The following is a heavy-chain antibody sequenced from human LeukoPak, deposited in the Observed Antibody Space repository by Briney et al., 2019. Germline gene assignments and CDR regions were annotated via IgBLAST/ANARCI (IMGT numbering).Heavy chain of an antibody. D-gene: IGHD2-21*02. V-gene: IGHV3-53*01. Sequence: GGSLRLSCAASGFTVSSNYMIWVRQAPGKGLEWVSVIYSGGSTYYADSVKGRFTISRDNSKNTLYLQMNSLRAEDTAVYYCARMLAYCGGDCFRPTYYFDYWGQGTLVTVSS. CDR1: GFTVSSNY. J-gene: IGHJ4*02. CDR2: IYSGGST. CDR3: ARMLAYCGGDCFRPTYYFDY.